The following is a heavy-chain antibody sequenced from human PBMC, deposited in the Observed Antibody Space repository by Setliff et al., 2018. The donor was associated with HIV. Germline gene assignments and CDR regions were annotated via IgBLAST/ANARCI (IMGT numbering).Heavy chain of an antibody. CDR1: GGSISSHY. V-gene: IGHV4-59*11. J-gene: IGHJ4*02. CDR2: LYHAGST. Sequence: SETLSLTCTVSGGSISSHYWSWIRQPPGKGLEWIGTLYHAGSTYYNPSLKSRVTISVDTSKNQFSLNLSSVTAADTAVYYCARSAYDSSGLPYWGQGTLVTVSS. CDR3: ARSAYDSSGLPY. D-gene: IGHD3-22*01.